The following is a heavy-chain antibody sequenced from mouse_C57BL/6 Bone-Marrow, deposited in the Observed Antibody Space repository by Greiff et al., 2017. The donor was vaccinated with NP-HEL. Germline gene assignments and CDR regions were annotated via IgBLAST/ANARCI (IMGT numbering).Heavy chain of an antibody. CDR3: ARGAYGNYFDY. CDR2: INYDGSST. J-gene: IGHJ2*01. V-gene: IGHV5-16*01. Sequence: EVKLVESEGGLVQPGSSMKLSCTASGFTFSDYYMAWVRQVPEKGLEWVANINYDGSSTYYLDSLKSRFIISRDNAKNILYLQMSSLKSEDTATYYCARGAYGNYFDYWGQGTTLTVSS. CDR1: GFTFSDYY. D-gene: IGHD2-1*01.